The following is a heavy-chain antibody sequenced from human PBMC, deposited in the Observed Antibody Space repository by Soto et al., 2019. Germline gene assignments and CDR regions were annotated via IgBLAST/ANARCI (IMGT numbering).Heavy chain of an antibody. CDR1: GYTFTGYF. Sequence: ASVKVSCKASGYTFTGYFMHWVRQAPGQGLEWMGWINPYSGGADYAQSFQGRVTMTRDTSISTVYMELSRLRFDDTAVYYCAGVIVRVLADSTFDYWGHGTLVTVSS. CDR3: AGVIVRVLADSTFDY. J-gene: IGHJ4*01. CDR2: INPYSGGA. D-gene: IGHD3-22*01. V-gene: IGHV1-2*02.